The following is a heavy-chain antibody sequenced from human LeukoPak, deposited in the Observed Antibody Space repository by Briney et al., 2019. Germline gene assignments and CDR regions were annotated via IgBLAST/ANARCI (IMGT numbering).Heavy chain of an antibody. J-gene: IGHJ4*02. CDR3: ARVAHPSRNGYYLGY. V-gene: IGHV4-34*01. D-gene: IGHD5-12*01. CDR1: GGSFSDYY. Sequence: PSETLSLTCAVCGGSFSDYYWTWVRQSPGKGLKWIGEINHSGSTNYNPSLKSRVTISADTSKSQFSLKVTSVTAADTALYYCARVAHPSRNGYYLGYWGQGTLVTISS. CDR2: INHSGST.